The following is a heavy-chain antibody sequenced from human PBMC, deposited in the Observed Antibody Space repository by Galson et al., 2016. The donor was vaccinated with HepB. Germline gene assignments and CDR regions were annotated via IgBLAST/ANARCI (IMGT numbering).Heavy chain of an antibody. CDR3: ARAIMGDTFDTEGIPEYYFDF. V-gene: IGHV5-51*01. J-gene: IGHJ4*02. D-gene: IGHD1-26*01. CDR2: IYPGDSDT. CDR1: GYTFTRYW. Sequence: QSGAEVKKPGESLKISCKGSGYTFTRYWIGWVRQTPGKGLEWMGTIYPGDSDTRYSPSFQGQVTISADKSINTAYLQWSNLKASETAMFYCARAIMGDTFDTEGIPEYYFDFWGQGSMVTVSS.